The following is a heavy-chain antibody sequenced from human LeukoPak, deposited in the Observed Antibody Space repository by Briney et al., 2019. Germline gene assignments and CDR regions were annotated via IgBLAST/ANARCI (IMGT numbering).Heavy chain of an antibody. V-gene: IGHV4-34*01. Sequence: SETLSLTCAVYGGSFSGYYWSWIRQPPGKGLEWIGEINHSGSTNYNPSLKSRVTISVDTSKNQFSLKLSSVTAADTAVYYCASSGYSYGWWSGFIDYWGQGTLVTVSS. CDR3: ASSGYSYGWWSGFIDY. CDR2: INHSGST. CDR1: GGSFSGYY. D-gene: IGHD5-18*01. J-gene: IGHJ4*02.